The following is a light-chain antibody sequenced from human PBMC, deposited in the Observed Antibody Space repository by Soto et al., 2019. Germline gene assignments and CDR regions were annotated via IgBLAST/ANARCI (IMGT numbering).Light chain of an antibody. J-gene: IGLJ1*01. CDR1: SSNIGSNY. V-gene: IGLV1-47*02. CDR2: NNN. Sequence: QSVLTQSPSASGTPGQRVTISCSGSSSNIGSNYVYWYQQLPGAAPKLLIYNNNQRPSGVPDRFSGSKSGTSATLGITGFQTGDEADYYCGSWDSSLSAYVFGTGTKVTVL. CDR3: GSWDSSLSAYV.